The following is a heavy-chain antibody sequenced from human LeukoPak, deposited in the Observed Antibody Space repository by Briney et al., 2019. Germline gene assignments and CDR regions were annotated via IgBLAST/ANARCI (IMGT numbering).Heavy chain of an antibody. J-gene: IGHJ6*02. Sequence: PGGSLRLSCAASGFTFDTHGMHWVRQAPGKGLEWVAVIWYDGGIKYYSDSVKGRFTISRDNSQNTLYLQVNSLRAEDTAVYYCVRISCTGSRCKPYSYYDMDVWGQGTTVTVSS. CDR1: GFTFDTHG. V-gene: IGHV3-33*01. CDR3: VRISCTGSRCKPYSYYDMDV. D-gene: IGHD2-15*01. CDR2: IWYDGGIK.